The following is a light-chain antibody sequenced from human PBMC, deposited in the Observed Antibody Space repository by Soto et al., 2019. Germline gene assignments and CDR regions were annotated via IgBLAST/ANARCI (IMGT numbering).Light chain of an antibody. CDR2: KAS. V-gene: IGKV1-5*03. CDR1: QTISSW. Sequence: IHMTQSPSTLSVWGGDRVTIAGRASQTISSWLAWYQQKPGKAPKLLIYKASTLKSGVPSRFSGSGSGTEFTLTISSLQPDDFATYYCQHYNSYSEAFGQGTKVDIK. CDR3: QHYNSYSEA. J-gene: IGKJ1*01.